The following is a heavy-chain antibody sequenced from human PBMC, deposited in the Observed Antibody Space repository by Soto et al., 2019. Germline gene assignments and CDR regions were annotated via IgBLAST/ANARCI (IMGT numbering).Heavy chain of an antibody. V-gene: IGHV1-3*01. J-gene: IGHJ3*02. CDR1: GYTFTSYA. CDR2: INAGNGNT. Sequence: ASVKVSCKASGYTFTSYAMHWVRQAPGQRLEWMGWINAGNGNTKYSQKFQGRVTITRDTSASTAYMELSSLRSEDTAVYYCASRDVDFWSGYYTFSFFAFDIWGQGTMVTVSS. D-gene: IGHD3-3*01. CDR3: ASRDVDFWSGYYTFSFFAFDI.